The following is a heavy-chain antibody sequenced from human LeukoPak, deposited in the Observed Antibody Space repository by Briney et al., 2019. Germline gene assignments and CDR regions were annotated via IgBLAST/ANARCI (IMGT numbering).Heavy chain of an antibody. J-gene: IGHJ3*02. Sequence: SETLSLTCTVSGGSISSYYWSWIRQPPGKGLEWIGYIYYSGSTHYNPSLKSRVTISVDTSKNEFSLKLSSVTAADTAVYYCARGEMIVVPGAFDIWGQGTMVTVSS. D-gene: IGHD3-22*01. CDR1: GGSISSYY. CDR2: IYYSGST. CDR3: ARGEMIVVPGAFDI. V-gene: IGHV4-59*01.